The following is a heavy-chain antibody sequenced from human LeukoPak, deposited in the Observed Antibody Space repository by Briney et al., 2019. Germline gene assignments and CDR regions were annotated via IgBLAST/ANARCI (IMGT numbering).Heavy chain of an antibody. CDR3: AREHSSWYMDYYYYMDV. CDR2: INWNGGST. V-gene: IGHV3-20*04. D-gene: IGHD6-13*01. CDR1: GFTFEDYG. Sequence: PGGSLRLSCAASGFTFEDYGMSWVRQAPGKGLEWISGINWNGGSTGYADSVKGRFTISRDNAKNSLYLQMNSLRVEDTALYYCAREHSSWYMDYYYYMDVCGKGTTVTVSS. J-gene: IGHJ6*03.